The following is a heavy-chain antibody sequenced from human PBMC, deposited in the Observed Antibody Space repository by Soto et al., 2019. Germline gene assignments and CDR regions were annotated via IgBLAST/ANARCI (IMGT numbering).Heavy chain of an antibody. J-gene: IGHJ4*02. V-gene: IGHV4-34*01. Sequence: QVQLQQWGAGLLKPSETLSLTCAVYGGSFSGYYWSWIRQPPGKGREWIGEINHSGSTNYNPSLKSRVTLAVDTSKNQFSLKLSSVTAADTAVYYCARGWGALFDYWGQGALVTVSS. CDR1: GGSFSGYY. CDR3: ARGWGALFDY. D-gene: IGHD7-27*01. CDR2: INHSGST.